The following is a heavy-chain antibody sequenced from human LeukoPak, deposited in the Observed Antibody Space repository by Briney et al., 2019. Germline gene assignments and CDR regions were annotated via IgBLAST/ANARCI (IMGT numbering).Heavy chain of an antibody. CDR2: IYHSGST. J-gene: IGHJ5*02. Sequence: SQTLSLTCAVSGGSISSGDYSWSWIRQPPGKGLEWIGYIYHSGSTYYNPPLKSRVTISVDRSKNQLSLKLSSVTAADTAVYYCARYILGVVRWFDPWGQGTLVTVSS. V-gene: IGHV4-30-2*01. D-gene: IGHD3-10*01. CDR1: GGSISSGDYS. CDR3: ARYILGVVRWFDP.